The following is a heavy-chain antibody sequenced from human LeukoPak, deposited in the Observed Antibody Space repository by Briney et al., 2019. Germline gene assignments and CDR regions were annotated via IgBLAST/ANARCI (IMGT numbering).Heavy chain of an antibody. CDR3: ARLTALAGHRGAFDI. CDR1: GGSIRGHIFY. Sequence: SDALSLTCNVLGGSIRGHIFYWDWIPQAPGKGLEGVATIYYNGNTFYNPSLKSRVAISIDMSKSHFCRHLNSVRAAHTGVSYCARLTALAGHRGAFDIWGPVTMVTVAS. V-gene: IGHV4-39*01. CDR2: IYYNGNT. D-gene: IGHD6-19*01. J-gene: IGHJ3*02.